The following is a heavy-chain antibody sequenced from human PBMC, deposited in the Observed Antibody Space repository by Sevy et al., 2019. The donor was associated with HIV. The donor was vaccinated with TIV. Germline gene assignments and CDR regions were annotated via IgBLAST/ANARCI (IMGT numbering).Heavy chain of an antibody. Sequence: GGSLRLSCGGSGFNISSASMNWVRQAPGRGLEWVGRIKAKIDGETTDYGAPVKGRVIISRDDSRKTVYVQLNSVKSEDTAMYFGTTRPYGSIIDYWGQGTLVTVSS. CDR1: GFNISSAS. CDR3: TTRPYGSIIDY. J-gene: IGHJ4*02. D-gene: IGHD3-10*01. V-gene: IGHV3-15*07. CDR2: IKAKIDGETT.